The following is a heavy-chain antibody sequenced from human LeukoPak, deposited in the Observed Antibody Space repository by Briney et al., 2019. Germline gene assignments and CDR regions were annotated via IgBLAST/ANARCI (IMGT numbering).Heavy chain of an antibody. CDR3: AREGAASYYMDV. Sequence: GGSLRLSCAASGFTFSSYSMNWVRQAPGKGLEWVSSISSSSSYIYYADSVKGRFTISRDNAKNSLYLQMNSLRAEDTAVCYCAREGAASYYMDVWGKGTTVTVSS. J-gene: IGHJ6*03. CDR2: ISSSSSYI. CDR1: GFTFSSYS. V-gene: IGHV3-21*01. D-gene: IGHD6-13*01.